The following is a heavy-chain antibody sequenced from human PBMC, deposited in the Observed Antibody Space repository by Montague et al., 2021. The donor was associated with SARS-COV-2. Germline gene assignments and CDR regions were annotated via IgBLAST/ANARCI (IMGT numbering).Heavy chain of an antibody. V-gene: IGHV4-59*01. CDR1: GASFTGYY. J-gene: IGHJ4*02. D-gene: IGHD4-17*01. Sequence: SETLSLTCTVSGASFTGYYWSWIRQSPAKGLEYIGYVYYSGSTNYNPSLKSRVSMSFDTSKNQFSLTLTSVTAADTAVYYCATRGYCSTVMPTHRFDSWGQGTLVTVSS. CDR3: ATRGYCSTVMPTHRFDS. CDR2: VYYSGST.